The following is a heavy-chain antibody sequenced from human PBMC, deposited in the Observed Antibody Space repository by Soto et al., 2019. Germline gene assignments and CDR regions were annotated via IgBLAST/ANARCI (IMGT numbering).Heavy chain of an antibody. D-gene: IGHD4-4*01. J-gene: IGHJ6*02. Sequence: QVQLVQSGAEVKKPGSSVTVSCKASGGTFSSYAISWVRQAPGQGLEWMGRIIPFIGTANYAQKFQGSVTITADESASTAYMELTSLRSEDTAVYYCARVVMTTVPASYYYGMDVWGQGTTGTVSS. V-gene: IGHV1-69*18. CDR2: IIPFIGTA. CDR3: ARVVMTTVPASYYYGMDV. CDR1: GGTFSSYA.